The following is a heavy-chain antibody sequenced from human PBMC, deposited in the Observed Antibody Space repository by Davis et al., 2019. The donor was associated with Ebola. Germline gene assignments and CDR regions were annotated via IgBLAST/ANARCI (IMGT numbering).Heavy chain of an antibody. CDR1: RFTFNTYW. V-gene: IGHV3-74*01. D-gene: IGHD2-2*01. J-gene: IGHJ5*02. CDR2: INSDGSST. CDR3: VFQLLSVDCS. Sequence: PGGSLRLSCAASRFTFNTYWMHWVRQAPGKGLVWVSHINSDGSSTGYADSVKGRFTISRDNAKNTLYLQMNSLRADDTAVYYCVFQLLSVDCSWGQGTLVTVSS.